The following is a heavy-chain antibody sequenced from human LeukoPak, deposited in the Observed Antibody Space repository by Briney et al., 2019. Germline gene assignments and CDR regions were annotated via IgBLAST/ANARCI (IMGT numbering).Heavy chain of an antibody. Sequence: VSVKVSCKASGYTFTGYYMHWVRQAPGQGLEWMGWINPNSGGTNYAQKFQGRVTMTRDTSISTAYMELSRLRSDDTAVYYCARSFFRYGYNDYWGQGTLVTVSS. CDR1: GYTFTGYY. V-gene: IGHV1-2*02. J-gene: IGHJ4*02. D-gene: IGHD5-18*01. CDR2: INPNSGGT. CDR3: ARSFFRYGYNDY.